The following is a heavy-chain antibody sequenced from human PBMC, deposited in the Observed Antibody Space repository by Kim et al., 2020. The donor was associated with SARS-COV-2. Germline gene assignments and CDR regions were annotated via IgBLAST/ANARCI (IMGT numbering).Heavy chain of an antibody. CDR1: GYPFTRSA. J-gene: IGHJ4*02. D-gene: IGHD3-10*01. V-gene: IGHV7-4-1*02. Sequence: ASVKVSCKTSGYPFTRSALHWVRQAPGQGLELMGWINTKTGKPTYAQGFTGRFVFSLDTSVSTAYLEISGLKTEDSAVYFCVKDSGRDYYFDHWGQGALV. CDR3: VKDSGRDYYFDH. CDR2: INTKTGKP.